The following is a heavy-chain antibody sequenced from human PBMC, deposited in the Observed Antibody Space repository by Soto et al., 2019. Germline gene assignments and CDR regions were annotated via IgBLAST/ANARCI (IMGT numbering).Heavy chain of an antibody. V-gene: IGHV1-58*02. CDR1: GFTFSNSA. J-gene: IGHJ4*01. D-gene: IGHD2-2*01. CDR2: IVVGSGNT. Sequence: SVKVSCNASGFTFSNSAIQWMRQARGERLEWIGWIVVGSGNTNYAQKIQERVTIIRDMSTSTSYMELSSLTSEDTAVYYCVLCTTTSCYGKFDYWG. CDR3: VLCTTTSCYGKFDY.